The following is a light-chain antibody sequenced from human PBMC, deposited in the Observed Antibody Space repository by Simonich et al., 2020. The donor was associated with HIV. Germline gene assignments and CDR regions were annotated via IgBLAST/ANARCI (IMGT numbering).Light chain of an antibody. CDR3: AAWDDSLSGWV. Sequence: QSVLTQPPSASGTPGQRVTISCSGSSSNIGSNPVNWYQQLSGTAPKLLIYRNNQRHSGVPDRFSGSKSGTSASLAISGLRSEDEADYYCAAWDDSLSGWVFGGGTKLTVL. CDR2: RNN. J-gene: IGLJ3*02. V-gene: IGLV1-47*01. CDR1: SSNIGSNP.